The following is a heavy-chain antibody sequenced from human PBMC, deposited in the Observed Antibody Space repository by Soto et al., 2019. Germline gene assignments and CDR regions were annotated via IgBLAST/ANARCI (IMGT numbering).Heavy chain of an antibody. V-gene: IGHV4-39*01. Sequence: QLQLQESGPGLVKPSETLSLTCTVSGASINSDGYYWVWIRQPPGKGLEWIGYMHYIGNTYFNPSLQSRVTIAVDTSKNQFSLKLSSVTAADTAVYYCARRSSLYYFDYWGQGTLVTVSS. J-gene: IGHJ4*02. CDR3: ARRSSLYYFDY. CDR2: MHYIGNT. CDR1: GASINSDGYY.